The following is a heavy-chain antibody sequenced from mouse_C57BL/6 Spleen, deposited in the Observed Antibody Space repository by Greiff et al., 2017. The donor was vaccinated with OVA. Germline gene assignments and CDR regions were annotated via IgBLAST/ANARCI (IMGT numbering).Heavy chain of an antibody. CDR2: INPSNGGT. D-gene: IGHD1-1*01. J-gene: IGHJ2*01. Sequence: VQLQQPGTELVKPGASVKLSCKASGYTFTSYWMHWVKQRPGQGLEWIGNINPSNGGTNYNEKFKSKATLTVDKSSSTAYMQLSSLTSEDSAVYYCARGETTVVATGDYFDYWGQGTTLTVSS. CDR3: ARGETTVVATGDYFDY. CDR1: GYTFTSYW. V-gene: IGHV1-53*01.